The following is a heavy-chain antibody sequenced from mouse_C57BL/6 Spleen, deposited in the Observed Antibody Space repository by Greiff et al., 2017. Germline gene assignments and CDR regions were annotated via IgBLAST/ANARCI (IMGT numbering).Heavy chain of an antibody. CDR3: AARTGTFFDY. CDR2: IDPSDSYT. V-gene: IGHV1-50*01. J-gene: IGHJ2*01. D-gene: IGHD4-1*01. Sequence: QVQLQQPGAELVKPGASVKLSCKASGYTFTSYWMQWVKQRPGQGLEWIGEIDPSDSYTNYNQKFKGKATLTVDTSSSTAYMQLSSLTSADSAVYDCAARTGTFFDYWGQGTTLTVSS. CDR1: GYTFTSYW.